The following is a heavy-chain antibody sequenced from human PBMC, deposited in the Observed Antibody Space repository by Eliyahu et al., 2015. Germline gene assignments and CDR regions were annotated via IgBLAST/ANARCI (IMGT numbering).Heavy chain of an antibody. CDR2: ISYDGSNK. CDR3: AKDGGRWLPPTHFDY. Sequence: QVQLVESGGGVVQPGRSXRLSCAAXGFTFXSXGXHWVRQAPGKGLEWGAVISYDGSNKYYADSVKGRFTISRDNSKNTLYXQMNSLRAEDTAVYYCAKDGGRWLPPTHFDYWGQGTLVTVSS. D-gene: IGHD5-24*01. CDR1: GFTFXSXG. J-gene: IGHJ4*02. V-gene: IGHV3-30*18.